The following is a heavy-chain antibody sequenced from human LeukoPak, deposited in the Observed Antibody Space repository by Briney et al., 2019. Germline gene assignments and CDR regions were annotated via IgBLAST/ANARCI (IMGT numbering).Heavy chain of an antibody. CDR1: GYSFTSYW. CDR3: ARRGSGRDGYGGY. V-gene: IGHV5-51*01. D-gene: IGHD5-24*01. Sequence: GESLQISCKGSGYSFTSYWIGWVRQMPGKGLEWMGIIYPGDSDTRYSPSFQGQVTISADRSINTAYRQWSSLKASDTAMYYCARRGSGRDGYGGYWGQGTLVTVSS. J-gene: IGHJ4*01. CDR2: IYPGDSDT.